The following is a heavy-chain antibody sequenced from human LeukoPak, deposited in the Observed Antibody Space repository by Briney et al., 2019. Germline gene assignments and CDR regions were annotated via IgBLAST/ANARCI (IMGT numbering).Heavy chain of an antibody. CDR1: GFSLSSSG. CDR3: ARTNTLDRGPIIDPLDY. D-gene: IGHD3-10*01. Sequence: GGSLRLSCAASGFSLSSSGMHWVRQAPGKGLEWVAFIWYDGSNKYYAYSVKGRFTISRYNSKNTLYLQMNSLRAEDTAVYFCARTNTLDRGPIIDPLDYWGQGTLVAVSS. V-gene: IGHV3-33*01. J-gene: IGHJ4*02. CDR2: IWYDGSNK.